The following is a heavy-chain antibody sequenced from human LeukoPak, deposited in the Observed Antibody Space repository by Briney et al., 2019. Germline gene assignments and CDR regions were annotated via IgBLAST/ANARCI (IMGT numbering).Heavy chain of an antibody. CDR1: GFTFSIHG. CDR2: IRSSGVSA. J-gene: IGHJ4*02. D-gene: IGHD3-16*01. V-gene: IGHV3-23*01. CDR3: AKDLGHRSDYWFDW. Sequence: QSGGPLRLSCEASGFTFSIHGMAWVRQAPGKGLEWVSDIRSSGVSADYIDSVMGRFTISRDNSKNMLFLQMNSLRVEDTAVYYCAKDLGHRSDYWFDWWGQGTLVTVSS.